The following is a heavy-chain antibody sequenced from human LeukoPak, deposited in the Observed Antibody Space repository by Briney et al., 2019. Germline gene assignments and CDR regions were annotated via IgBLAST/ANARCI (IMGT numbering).Heavy chain of an antibody. J-gene: IGHJ4*02. Sequence: GGSLRLSCAASGFTFSSYSMNWVRQAPGKGLEWVAVISYDGSNKYYADSVKGRFTISRDNSKNTLYLQMNSLRAEDTAVYYCAKPPWGSSSWYYFDYWGQGTLVTVSS. CDR1: GFTFSSYS. CDR2: ISYDGSNK. CDR3: AKPPWGSSSWYYFDY. D-gene: IGHD6-13*01. V-gene: IGHV3-30*18.